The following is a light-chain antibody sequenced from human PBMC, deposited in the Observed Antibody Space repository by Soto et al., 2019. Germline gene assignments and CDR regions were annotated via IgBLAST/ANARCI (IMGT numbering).Light chain of an antibody. CDR1: QSISSY. V-gene: IGKV1-39*01. CDR3: QQSYSTLSIT. CDR2: AAS. Sequence: DIQMTQSPSSLSASVGDRVTITCRASQSISSYLNWYQQKPGKAPTLLIYAASSLQSGVASRFSGSGSGTDFTLPISSLQPEDFATYYCQQSYSTLSITFGQGTRLEIK. J-gene: IGKJ5*01.